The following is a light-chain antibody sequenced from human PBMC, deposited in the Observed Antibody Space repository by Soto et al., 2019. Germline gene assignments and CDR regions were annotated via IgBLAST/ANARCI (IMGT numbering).Light chain of an antibody. V-gene: IGKV3-20*01. CDR3: QQYGSSSFT. CDR1: QSVSSSY. CDR2: GAS. Sequence: EIVLTQSPGTLSLSPGERATLSCRASQSVSSSYLAWYQQKPGQAPRLLIYGASSRATGIPDRFSGSGSGTDFTLTISRQVPEDFAVYYCQQYGSSSFTFGPGTKVDIK. J-gene: IGKJ3*01.